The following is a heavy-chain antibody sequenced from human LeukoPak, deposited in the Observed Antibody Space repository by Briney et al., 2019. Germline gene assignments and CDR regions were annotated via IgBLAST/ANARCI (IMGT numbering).Heavy chain of an antibody. V-gene: IGHV1-8*01. CDR2: MNPNSGNT. D-gene: IGHD3-16*01. J-gene: IGHJ5*02. CDR3: ARVSRLGNPGWFDP. CDR1: GYTFTSYD. Sequence: ASVKVSCKASGYTFTSYDINWVRQATGQGLEWMGWMNPNSGNTGYAQKFQGRVTMTRNTSISTAYMELSSLRSEDTAVYYCARVSRLGNPGWFDPWGQGTLVTVSS.